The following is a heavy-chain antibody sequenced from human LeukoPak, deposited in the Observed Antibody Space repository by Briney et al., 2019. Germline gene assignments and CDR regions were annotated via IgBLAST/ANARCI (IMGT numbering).Heavy chain of an antibody. D-gene: IGHD3-10*01. J-gene: IGHJ4*02. CDR3: ARGQPEYYYGSGSFDY. CDR1: GGSISSYY. Sequence: SETLSLTCTVSGGSISSYYWSWIRQPPGKGLEWIGYIYYSGSTNYNPSLKSRVTISVATSKNQFSLKLSSVTAADTAVYYCARGQPEYYYGSGSFDYWGQGTLVTVSS. V-gene: IGHV4-59*01. CDR2: IYYSGST.